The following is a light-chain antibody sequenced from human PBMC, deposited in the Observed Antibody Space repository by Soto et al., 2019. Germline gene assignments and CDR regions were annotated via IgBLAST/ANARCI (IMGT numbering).Light chain of an antibody. CDR1: QGITNY. V-gene: IGKV1-27*01. CDR3: QKYNSAPQT. J-gene: IGKJ5*01. Sequence: DIQMTQSPSSLSASVGDRVTITCRASQGITNYLAWYQQKPGKVPKLLIYAASTLQSGVPSRFSGSGSGTDFTLTISSLQPEDVSTYYCQKYNSAPQTFGQGTRLEIK. CDR2: AAS.